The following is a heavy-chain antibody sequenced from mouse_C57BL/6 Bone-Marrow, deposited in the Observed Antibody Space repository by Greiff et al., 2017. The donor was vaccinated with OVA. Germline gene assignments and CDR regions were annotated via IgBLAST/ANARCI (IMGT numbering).Heavy chain of an antibody. CDR2: INPGSGGT. J-gene: IGHJ4*01. Sequence: QVQLQQSGAELVRPGTSVKVSCKASGYAFTNYLIEWVKQRPGQGLEWIGVINPGSGGTNYNEKFKGKATLTADKSSSTAYMQLSRLTSEDSAVYFCAEGFYAMDYWGQGTSVTVSS. CDR1: GYAFTNYL. V-gene: IGHV1-54*01. CDR3: AEGFYAMDY.